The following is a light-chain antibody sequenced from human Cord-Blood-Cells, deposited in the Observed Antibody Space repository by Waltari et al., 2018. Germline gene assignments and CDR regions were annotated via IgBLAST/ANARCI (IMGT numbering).Light chain of an antibody. J-gene: IGKJ1*01. Sequence: EKKIKQTPTKQSESPGDIATISCRASQSVSSNLAWYQQKPGQAPRLLIYGASTRATGIPARFSGSGSGTEFTLTISSLQSEDFAVYYCQQYNNWLRTFGQGTKVKIK. V-gene: IGKV3-15*01. CDR2: GAS. CDR3: QQYNNWLRT. CDR1: QSVSSN.